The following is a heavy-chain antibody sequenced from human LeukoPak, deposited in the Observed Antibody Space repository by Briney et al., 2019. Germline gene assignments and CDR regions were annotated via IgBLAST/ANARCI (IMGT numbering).Heavy chain of an antibody. D-gene: IGHD3-10*01. Sequence: SEALSLTCAVYGGSFSGYYWSWIRQPPGKGLEWIGEINHSGSTNYNPSLKSRVTISVDTSKNQFSLKLSSVTAADTAVYYCARVLAGVTMVRGVKVFYYYYGMDVWGQGTTVTVSS. V-gene: IGHV4-34*01. CDR1: GGSFSGYY. J-gene: IGHJ6*02. CDR2: INHSGST. CDR3: ARVLAGVTMVRGVKVFYYYYGMDV.